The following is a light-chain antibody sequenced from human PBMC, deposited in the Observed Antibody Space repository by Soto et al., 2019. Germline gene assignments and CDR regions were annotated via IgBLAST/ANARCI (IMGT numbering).Light chain of an antibody. CDR1: SSDVGGYKY. CDR3: TSFTSTNTWV. CDR2: EVS. V-gene: IGLV2-14*01. Sequence: QSALTQPASVSGSPGQPITISCTGTSSDVGGYKYVSWYQQYPGKAPKLMIYEVSNRPSGVSYRFSGSKSGNTASLTISGLQPEDEADYYCTSFTSTNTWVFGGGTKLTVL. J-gene: IGLJ3*02.